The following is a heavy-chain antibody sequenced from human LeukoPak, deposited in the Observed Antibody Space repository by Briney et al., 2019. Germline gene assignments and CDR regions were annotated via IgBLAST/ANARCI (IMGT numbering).Heavy chain of an antibody. D-gene: IGHD3-22*01. V-gene: IGHV1-2*02. CDR3: ARTADSSGYYYHYYYMDV. J-gene: IGHJ6*03. Sequence: LVASMKVSCKASGYTFTGYYMHWVRQAPGQGLEWMGWINPNSGGTNYAQKFQGRVTMTRDTSISTAYMELSRLRSDDTAVYYCARTADSSGYYYHYYYMDVWGKGTTVTVSS. CDR2: INPNSGGT. CDR1: GYTFTGYY.